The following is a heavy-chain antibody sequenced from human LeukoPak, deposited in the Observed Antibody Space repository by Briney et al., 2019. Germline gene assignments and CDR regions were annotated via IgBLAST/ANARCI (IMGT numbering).Heavy chain of an antibody. CDR1: GGSISSSSYY. V-gene: IGHV4-39*01. Sequence: PSETLSLTCTVSGGSISSSSYYWGWIRQPPGKGLEWIGSIYYSGSTYYDPSLKSRVTISVDTSKNQFSLKLSSVTAADTAVYYCARHVGYYDFWSGYYTGFDYWGQGTLVTVSS. CDR2: IYYSGST. D-gene: IGHD3-3*01. CDR3: ARHVGYYDFWSGYYTGFDY. J-gene: IGHJ4*02.